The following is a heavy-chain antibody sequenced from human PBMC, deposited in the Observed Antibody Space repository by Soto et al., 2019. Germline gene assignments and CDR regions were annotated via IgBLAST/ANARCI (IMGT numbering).Heavy chain of an antibody. J-gene: IGHJ3*02. D-gene: IGHD1-26*01. V-gene: IGHV4-31*03. Sequence: QVQLQKSGPGLVKPSQTLSVTCTVSGGSLSSDNFFWSWVRQHPETGLEWVGYIYHTGAAYYNPSFKSRLNISLDTSKNRFSLSLISVTAADTAVYYCAREVISPATSDAFDIWGQGTMVTVSS. CDR2: IYHTGAA. CDR3: AREVISPATSDAFDI. CDR1: GGSLSSDNFF.